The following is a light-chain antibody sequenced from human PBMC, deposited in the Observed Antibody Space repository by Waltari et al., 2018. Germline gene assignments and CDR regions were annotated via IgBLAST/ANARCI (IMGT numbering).Light chain of an antibody. J-gene: IGKJ3*01. Sequence: EIVSTQSPATLSLSPGERATLSCRASQSVSSYLAWYQQKPGQAPRLLIYDASNRATGIPARFSGSGSGTDFTLTISSLEPEDFAVYYCQQRRGTFGPGTKVDIK. CDR3: QQRRGT. CDR2: DAS. V-gene: IGKV3-11*01. CDR1: QSVSSY.